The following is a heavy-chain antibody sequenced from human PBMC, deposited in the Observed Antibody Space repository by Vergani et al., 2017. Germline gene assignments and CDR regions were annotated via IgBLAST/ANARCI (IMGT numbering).Heavy chain of an antibody. CDR2: ISSSSSYI. CDR1: GFTFSSYS. CDR3: ARGLLRYFDWLGVDYYYYGMDV. Sequence: EVQLVESGGGLVKPGGSLRLSCAASGFTFSSYSMNWVRQAPGKGLEWVSSISSSSSYIYYADSVKGRFTISRDNAKNSLYLQMNSLRAEDTAVDYCARGLLRYFDWLGVDYYYYGMDVWGQGTTVTVSS. J-gene: IGHJ6*02. V-gene: IGHV3-21*01. D-gene: IGHD3-9*01.